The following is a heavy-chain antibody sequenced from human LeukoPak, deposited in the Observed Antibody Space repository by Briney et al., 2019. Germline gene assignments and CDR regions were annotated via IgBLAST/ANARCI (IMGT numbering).Heavy chain of an antibody. J-gene: IGHJ4*02. D-gene: IGHD6-19*01. CDR3: ARVSSGGSFYYFDY. CDR1: GFTFDDYG. Sequence: GGSLRLSCAASGFTFDDYGMSWVRQVPGKGLEWVSGTNWNGGSTGYADSVKGRFTISRDNAKKSLYLQMNSLRAEDTALYHCARVSSGGSFYYFDYWGQGTLVNVSS. V-gene: IGHV3-20*01. CDR2: TNWNGGST.